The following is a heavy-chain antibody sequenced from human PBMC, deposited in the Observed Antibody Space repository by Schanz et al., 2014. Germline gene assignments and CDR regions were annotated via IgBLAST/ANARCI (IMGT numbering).Heavy chain of an antibody. J-gene: IGHJ4*02. CDR2: INTASGNT. CDR1: GYTFTDYP. CDR3: ARDRLECGAECYSVEVFEI. Sequence: QVQLVQSGAEVKKPGASVKVSCKTSGYTFTDYPINWVRQAPGRRLEWMGWINTASGNTRYSEAFQGRVTMTRDTSATTAYMELSSLTSEDTAVYYCARDRLECGAECYSVEVFEIWGQGTLVIVSS. V-gene: IGHV1-3*04. D-gene: IGHD2-21*01.